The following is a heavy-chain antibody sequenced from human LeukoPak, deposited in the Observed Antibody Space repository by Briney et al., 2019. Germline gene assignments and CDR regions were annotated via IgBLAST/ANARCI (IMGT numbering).Heavy chain of an antibody. CDR3: ARDPLVVTRVGVAFDI. J-gene: IGHJ3*02. CDR1: GFTFSTYP. CDR2: ISNDGSDK. D-gene: IGHD4-23*01. V-gene: IGHV3-30*04. Sequence: GGSLRLSCAASGFTFSTYPMHWGRQASGKGLEWVTFISNDGSDKSYADSVKGRFTISRDNSKNTLWLQMNSLRVEDTAVYYCARDPLVVTRVGVAFDIWGQGTMVTVSS.